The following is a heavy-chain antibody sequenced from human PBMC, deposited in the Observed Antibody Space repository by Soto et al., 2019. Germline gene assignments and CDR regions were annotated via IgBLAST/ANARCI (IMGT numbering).Heavy chain of an antibody. CDR1: GFTFSSYS. Sequence: GGSLRLSCAASGFTFSSYSMNWVRQAPGKGLEWVSSISSSGSYIYYADSVKGRFTISRDNAKNTLYLQMNSLRAEDTAVYYCARDPPIAARPGYAFDIWGQGTMVTVSS. D-gene: IGHD6-6*01. J-gene: IGHJ3*02. CDR2: ISSSGSYI. V-gene: IGHV3-21*01. CDR3: ARDPPIAARPGYAFDI.